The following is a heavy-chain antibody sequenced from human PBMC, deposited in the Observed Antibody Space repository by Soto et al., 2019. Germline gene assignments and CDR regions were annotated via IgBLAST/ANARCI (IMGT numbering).Heavy chain of an antibody. Sequence: GGSLRLSCVASEFSISPYWMSWVRQAPGKGLEWVANIKEDGSAANYVDSVRGRFSTSRDSTRNSLYLNMDSLRVEDTATYYCVRGTPTPGLDIWGRGTTVTV. CDR2: IKEDGSAA. V-gene: IGHV3-7*03. CDR1: EFSISPYW. J-gene: IGHJ6*02. D-gene: IGHD1-1*01. CDR3: VRGTPTPGLDI.